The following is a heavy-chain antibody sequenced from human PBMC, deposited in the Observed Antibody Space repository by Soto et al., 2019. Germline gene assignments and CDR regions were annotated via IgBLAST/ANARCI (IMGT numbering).Heavy chain of an antibody. V-gene: IGHV1-69*01. CDR3: AAHFDYGGNSAYYYYGMDV. J-gene: IGHJ6*02. D-gene: IGHD4-17*01. CDR1: GGTFSSYA. Sequence: QVQLVQSGAEVKKPGSSVKVSCKASGGTFSSYAISWVRQAPGQGLEWMGGIIPIFGTANYAQKFQGRVTITADESTRTADMELSSMRSEDTAVYYCAAHFDYGGNSAYYYYGMDVWGQGTTVTVSS. CDR2: IIPIFGTA.